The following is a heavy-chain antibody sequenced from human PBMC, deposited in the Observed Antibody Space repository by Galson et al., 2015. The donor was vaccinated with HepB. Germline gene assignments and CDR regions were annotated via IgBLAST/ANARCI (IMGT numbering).Heavy chain of an antibody. CDR1: GGTFNRFT. CDR2: LIPMLGVV. CDR3: AREGRPTGIVMDPLARCYWFDS. J-gene: IGHJ5*01. D-gene: IGHD1-14*01. Sequence: SVKVSCKASGGTFNRFTVGWVRQAPGQGLEWMGGLIPMLGVVNYAKKFQGRAIIPADKSTSVVYMELSSLRSDDTAVYYCAREGRPTGIVMDPLARCYWFDSGGQGTLVTVSS. V-gene: IGHV1-69*10.